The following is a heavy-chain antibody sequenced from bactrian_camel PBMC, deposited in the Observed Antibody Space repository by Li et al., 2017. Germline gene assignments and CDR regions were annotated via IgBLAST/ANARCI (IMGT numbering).Heavy chain of an antibody. V-gene: IGHV3S40*01. CDR1: GFTFSTTS. CDR2: IDSGGGS. Sequence: DVQLVESGGGLVQPGGSLRLSCAASGFTFSTTSMFWVRQAPRKGLEYVTAIDSGGGSYYPDSVKGRFTISRDNAKNMVYLHMTSLKPEDTGVYYCATLSGIDYPAHFVYWGQGTQVTVS. D-gene: IGHD4*01. J-gene: IGHJ4*01. CDR3: ATLSGIDYPAHFVY.